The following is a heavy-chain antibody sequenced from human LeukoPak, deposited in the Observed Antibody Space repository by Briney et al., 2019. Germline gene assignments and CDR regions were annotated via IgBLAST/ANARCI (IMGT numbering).Heavy chain of an antibody. V-gene: IGHV1-69*04. Sequence: GASVKVSCKASGGTFSSYAISWVRQAPGQGLEWMGRIIPILGIANYAQKFQGRITITADKSTSTAYMELSSLRSEDTAVYYCAREGDYANSPIDYWGQGTLVTVSS. D-gene: IGHD2-2*01. J-gene: IGHJ4*02. CDR2: IIPILGIA. CDR1: GGTFSSYA. CDR3: AREGDYANSPIDY.